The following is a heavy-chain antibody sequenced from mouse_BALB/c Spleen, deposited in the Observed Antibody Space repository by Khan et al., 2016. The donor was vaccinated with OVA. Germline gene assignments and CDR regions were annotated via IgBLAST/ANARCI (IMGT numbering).Heavy chain of an antibody. Sequence: QVQLKQSGPGLVQPSQSLSITCTVSGFSLINYGVHWVRQSPGKGLEWLGVIWSGGSTDYNTAFISRLTISKDNSKSQVFFKMNSLQTNDTAIYYCAINYDYDEGLVYWGQGTLVTVSA. CDR3: AINYDYDEGLVY. CDR2: IWSGGST. D-gene: IGHD2-4*01. CDR1: GFSLINYG. J-gene: IGHJ3*01. V-gene: IGHV2-2*02.